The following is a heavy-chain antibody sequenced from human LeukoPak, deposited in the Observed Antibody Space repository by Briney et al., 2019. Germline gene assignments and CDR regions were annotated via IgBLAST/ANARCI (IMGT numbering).Heavy chain of an antibody. J-gene: IGHJ6*03. CDR1: GFTFSDYY. D-gene: IGHD6-13*01. CDR3: TTDLSQSSSWYDGEYYYYYMDV. Sequence: GGSLRLSCAASGFTFSDYYMSWIRQAPGKGLEWVGRIKSKTDGGTTDYAAPVKGRFTISRDDSKNTLYLQMNSLKTEDTAVYYCTTDLSQSSSWYDGEYYYYYMDVWGKGTTVTVSS. CDR2: IKSKTDGGTT. V-gene: IGHV3-15*01.